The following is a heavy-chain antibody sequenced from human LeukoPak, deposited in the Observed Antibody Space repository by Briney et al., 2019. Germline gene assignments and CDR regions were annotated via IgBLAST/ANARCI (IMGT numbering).Heavy chain of an antibody. D-gene: IGHD1-26*01. V-gene: IGHV3-30-3*01. Sequence: GGSLRLSCAASGFTFSSYAMHWVRQAPGKGLEWVAVISYDGSNKYYADSVKGRFTISRDNSKNTLYLQMNSLRAEVTAVYYCARDLGSYYTYFDYWGQGTLVTVSS. CDR1: GFTFSSYA. J-gene: IGHJ4*02. CDR2: ISYDGSNK. CDR3: ARDLGSYYTYFDY.